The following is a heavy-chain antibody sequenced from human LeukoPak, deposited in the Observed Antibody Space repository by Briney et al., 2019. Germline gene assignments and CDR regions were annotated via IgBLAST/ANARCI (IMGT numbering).Heavy chain of an antibody. Sequence: SETLSLTCTVSGGSISSYYWSWIQQPPGKGLEWIGYIYYSGSTNYNPSLKSRVTISVDTSKNQFSLKLSSVTAADTAVYYCARQDTAMVYFDYWGQGTLVTVSS. CDR3: ARQDTAMVYFDY. CDR1: GGSISSYY. CDR2: IYYSGST. D-gene: IGHD5-18*01. J-gene: IGHJ4*02. V-gene: IGHV4-59*01.